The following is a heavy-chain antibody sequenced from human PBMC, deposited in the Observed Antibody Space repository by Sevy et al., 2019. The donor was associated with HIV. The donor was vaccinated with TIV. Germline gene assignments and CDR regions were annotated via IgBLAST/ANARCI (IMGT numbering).Heavy chain of an antibody. CDR2: IYTGGST. D-gene: IGHD2-8*02. V-gene: IGHV3-53*01. CDR3: ARDHGGVQDWYFDL. Sequence: GGSLRLSCAASGFDFSNNYMSWVRQAPGKGLEWVSVIYTGGSTYYEDSVTGSFTMSRDTSKNTVYLQMDSLSAEDTAVYYCARDHGGVQDWYFDLWGRGTLVTVSS. CDR1: GFDFSNNY. J-gene: IGHJ2*01.